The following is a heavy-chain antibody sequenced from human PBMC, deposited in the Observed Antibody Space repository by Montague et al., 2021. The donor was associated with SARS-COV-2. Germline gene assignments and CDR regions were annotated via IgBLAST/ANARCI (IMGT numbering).Heavy chain of an antibody. CDR3: TKAIWALLRYFQY. J-gene: IGHJ4*02. Sequence: SLRLSCAASGFAFSNSPMSWVRQAPGKALEWVSIIGGGGGTRYAXAVKGRFTVSRNNSRNTVYMQMNSLRVEDTAVYYCTKAIWALLRYFQYWGQGSLVTVSS. V-gene: IGHV3-23*01. CDR1: GFAFSNSP. CDR2: IGGGGGT. D-gene: IGHD2/OR15-2a*01.